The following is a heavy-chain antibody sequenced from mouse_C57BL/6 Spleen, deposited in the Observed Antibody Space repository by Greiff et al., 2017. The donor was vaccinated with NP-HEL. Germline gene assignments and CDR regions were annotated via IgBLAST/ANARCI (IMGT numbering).Heavy chain of an antibody. Sequence: EVQRVESEGGLVQPGSSMKLSCTASGFTFSDYYMAWVRQVPEKGLEWVANINYDGSSTYYLDSLKSRFIISRDNAKNILYLQMSSLKSEDTATYYCARDRRGSFAYWGQGTLVTVSA. CDR3: ARDRRGSFAY. V-gene: IGHV5-16*01. CDR2: INYDGSST. CDR1: GFTFSDYY. J-gene: IGHJ3*01.